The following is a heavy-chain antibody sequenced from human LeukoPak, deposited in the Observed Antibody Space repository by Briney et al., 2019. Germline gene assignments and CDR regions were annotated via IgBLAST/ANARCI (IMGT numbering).Heavy chain of an antibody. CDR3: ARHLKGYDSSGYYYVNWFDP. V-gene: IGHV4-39*01. D-gene: IGHD3-22*01. J-gene: IGHJ5*02. CDR2: IYYSGST. Sequence: PSETLSLTCTVSGGSISSSSYYWGWIRQPPGKGLEWIGSIYYSGSTYYNPSLKSRVTISVDTSKNQFSLKLSSVTAADTAVYYCARHLKGYDSSGYYYVNWFDPWGQGTLVTVSS. CDR1: GGSISSSSYY.